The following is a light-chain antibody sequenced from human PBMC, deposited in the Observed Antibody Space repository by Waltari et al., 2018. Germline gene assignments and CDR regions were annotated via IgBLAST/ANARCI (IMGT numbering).Light chain of an antibody. V-gene: IGKV4-1*01. CDR3: QQYYSTPPT. J-gene: IGKJ1*01. CDR2: WAS. CDR1: QSVLYSSNNKNY. Sequence: DIVMTQSPDSLPVSLGERATINCQSSQSVLYSSNNKNYLAWYQQKPGQPPKLLIYWASTRESGVPDRFSGSGSGTDFTLTISSLQAEDVAVYYCQQYYSTPPTVGQGTKVEIK.